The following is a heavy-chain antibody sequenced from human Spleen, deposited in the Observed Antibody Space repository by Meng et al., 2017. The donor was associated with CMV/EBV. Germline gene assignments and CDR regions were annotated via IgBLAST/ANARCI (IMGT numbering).Heavy chain of an antibody. CDR2: IYNGDSST. V-gene: IGHV3-NL1*01. J-gene: IGHJ4*02. Sequence: GGSLRLSCAASGFTFRKYTMNWVRRAPGKGLEWVSNIYNGDSSTYYADSVKGRFTISRDDSKNTLYLHMNSLRTEDTAVYYCARDAPLFIVGATRFDSWGQGTLDTVSS. CDR1: GFTFRKYT. CDR3: ARDAPLFIVGATRFDS. D-gene: IGHD1-26*01.